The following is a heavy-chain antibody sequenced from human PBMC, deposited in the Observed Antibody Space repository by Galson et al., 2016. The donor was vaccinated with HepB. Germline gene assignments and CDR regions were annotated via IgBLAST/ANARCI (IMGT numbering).Heavy chain of an antibody. J-gene: IGHJ4*02. CDR2: INSDGSST. Sequence: SLRLSCAASGFTFSNSWMHWVRQAPGKGLVWVSRINSDGSSTSFADSVEGRFTISRDNAKNMLYLQMNSLRAEDTAVSFCAKDYSGSYPIYYFDYWGQGTLVTGAS. CDR1: GFTFSNSW. CDR3: AKDYSGSYPIYYFDY. V-gene: IGHV3-74*01. D-gene: IGHD1-26*01.